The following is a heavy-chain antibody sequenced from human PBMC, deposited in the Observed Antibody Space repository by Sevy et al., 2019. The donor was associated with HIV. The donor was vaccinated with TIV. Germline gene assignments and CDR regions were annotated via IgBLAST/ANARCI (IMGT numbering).Heavy chain of an antibody. CDR2: INSDGSST. CDR3: ARGFPRGEMATTSFDY. D-gene: IGHD1-26*01. CDR1: GFTFSSYW. Sequence: GGSLRLSCAASGFTFSSYWMYWVRRAPGKGLVWVSRINSDGSSTSYADSVKGRFTISRDNAKNTLYLQMNSLRAEDTAVYYCARGFPRGEMATTSFDYWGQGTLVTVSS. J-gene: IGHJ4*02. V-gene: IGHV3-74*01.